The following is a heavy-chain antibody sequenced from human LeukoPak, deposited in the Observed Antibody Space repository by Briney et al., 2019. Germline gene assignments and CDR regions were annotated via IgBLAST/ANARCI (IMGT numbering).Heavy chain of an antibody. CDR1: GGSISSSSYY. CDR3: ARGPYTSGWYYYFDY. CDR2: IYYSGST. D-gene: IGHD6-19*01. V-gene: IGHV4-39*01. J-gene: IGHJ4*02. Sequence: SETLSLTCTASGGSISSSSYYWVWIRQPTGKGLEWIGSIYYSGSTYYNPSLKSCATISVDTSKNQFSLRLSSVADEATAEYFCARGPYTSGWYYYFDYWGQGTLVTVSS.